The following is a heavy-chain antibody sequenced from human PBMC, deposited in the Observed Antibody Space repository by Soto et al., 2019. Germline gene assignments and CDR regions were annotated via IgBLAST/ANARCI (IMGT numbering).Heavy chain of an antibody. J-gene: IGHJ6*02. CDR2: IYPGDSDI. CDR3: ARQLYYDSGSYYKAYYYGMDF. V-gene: IGHV5-51*01. Sequence: GESLKISCKGSGYSFTSYWIGWVRQMPGKGLEWMGIIYPGDSDIRYRPSFRGQVTISADKSISTAFLQWSSLKASHTAMYDCARQLYYDSGSYYKAYYYGMDFWGQGSTVTVSS. CDR1: GYSFTSYW. D-gene: IGHD3-10*01.